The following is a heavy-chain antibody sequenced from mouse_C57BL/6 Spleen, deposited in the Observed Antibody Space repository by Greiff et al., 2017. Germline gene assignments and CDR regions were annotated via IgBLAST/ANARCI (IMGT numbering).Heavy chain of an antibody. CDR3: AKHNADYDYDPYAMDY. D-gene: IGHD2-4*01. CDR1: GFSLTSYG. Sequence: VQLKESGPGLVAPSQSLSITCTVSGFSLTSYGVDWVRQPPGKGLEWLGVIWGGGSTNYNSALMSRLSISKDNSKSQVFLKRNSLQTDDTAMYYCAKHNADYDYDPYAMDYWGQGTSVTVSS. V-gene: IGHV2-9*01. CDR2: IWGGGST. J-gene: IGHJ4*01.